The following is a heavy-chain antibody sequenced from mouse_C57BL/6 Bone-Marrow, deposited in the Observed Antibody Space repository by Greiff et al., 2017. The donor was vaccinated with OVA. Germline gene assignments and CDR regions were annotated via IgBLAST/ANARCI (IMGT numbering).Heavy chain of an antibody. V-gene: IGHV5-6*01. CDR3: ARPHWEGYFDV. J-gene: IGHJ1*03. Sequence: EVQRVESGGDLVKPGGSLKLSCAASGFTFSSYGMSWVRQTPDKRLEWVATISSGGSYTYYPDSVKGRFTISRDNAKNTLYLQMSSLKSEDTAMYYCARPHWEGYFDVWGTGTTVTVSS. CDR2: ISSGGSYT. CDR1: GFTFSSYG. D-gene: IGHD4-1*01.